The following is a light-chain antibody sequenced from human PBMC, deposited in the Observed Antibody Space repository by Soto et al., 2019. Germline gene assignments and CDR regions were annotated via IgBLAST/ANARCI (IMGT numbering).Light chain of an antibody. V-gene: IGKV3-20*01. CDR1: QSVTSTY. CDR3: QQYGGSPRT. Sequence: VLVQSPGTRSLSPGERASLSWGASQSVTSTYLAWYQQKPGKAPRLLIHGISNRATGVPDRFSGSGSGIDCTLTISRLETEDVAVYVCQQYGGSPRTFGPGTKVDIK. J-gene: IGKJ1*01. CDR2: GIS.